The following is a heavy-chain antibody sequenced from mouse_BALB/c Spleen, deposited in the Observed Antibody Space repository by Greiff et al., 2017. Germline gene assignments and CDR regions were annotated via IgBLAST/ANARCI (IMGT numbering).Heavy chain of an antibody. CDR3: AREREMITTGGEYYAMDY. Sequence: EVQLQQSGPELVKPGASVKVSCKASGYSFTDYNMYWVKQSHGKSLEWIGYIDPYNGGTSYNQKFKGKATLTVDKSSSTAFMHLNSLTSEDSAVYYCAREREMITTGGEYYAMDYWGQGTSVTVSS. CDR1: GYSFTDYN. J-gene: IGHJ4*01. CDR2: IDPYNGGT. V-gene: IGHV1S135*01. D-gene: IGHD2-4*01.